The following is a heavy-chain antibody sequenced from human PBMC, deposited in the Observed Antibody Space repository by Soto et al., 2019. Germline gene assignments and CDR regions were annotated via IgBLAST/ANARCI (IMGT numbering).Heavy chain of an antibody. D-gene: IGHD2-15*01. J-gene: IGHJ4*02. CDR2: ISYDGSNK. CDR1: GFPFTSYG. CDR3: AGGQYYFDY. Sequence: QVQLVESGRGVVQPGRSPRLSCAASGFPFTSYGMHWVRQAPGKGLDWVALISYDGSNKYYADSVKGRFTISRDNSKHTLYLQMSSLRVEDTAVYYCAGGQYYFDYCGQGTLVSVSS. V-gene: IGHV3-30*03.